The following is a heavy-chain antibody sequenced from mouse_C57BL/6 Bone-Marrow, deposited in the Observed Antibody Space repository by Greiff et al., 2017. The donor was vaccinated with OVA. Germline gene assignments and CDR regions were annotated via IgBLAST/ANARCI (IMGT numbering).Heavy chain of an antibody. CDR2: IYPGDGDT. J-gene: IGHJ4*01. V-gene: IGHV1-80*01. CDR3: ARRASDGYYVAMDY. Sequence: QVQLKESGAELVKPGASVKISCKASGYAFSSYWMNWVKQRPGKGLEWIGQIYPGDGDTNYNGKFKGKATLTADKSSSPAYMQSSSLTSEDSAVYFCARRASDGYYVAMDYWGQGTSVTVSS. CDR1: GYAFSSYW. D-gene: IGHD2-3*01.